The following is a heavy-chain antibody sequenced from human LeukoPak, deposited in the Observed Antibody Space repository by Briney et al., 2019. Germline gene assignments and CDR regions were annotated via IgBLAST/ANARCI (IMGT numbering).Heavy chain of an antibody. CDR1: GFTFTSYW. J-gene: IGHJ6*02. Sequence: GESLRLSCAASGFTFTSYWMPWVRQAPGKGLVWVSRVNSDGSSTTYADSVKGRFTISRDNAKNTLYLQMNSLRAEDTAVYYCARGRYYGMDVWGQGTTVTVSS. CDR3: ARGRYYGMDV. V-gene: IGHV3-74*01. CDR2: VNSDGSST.